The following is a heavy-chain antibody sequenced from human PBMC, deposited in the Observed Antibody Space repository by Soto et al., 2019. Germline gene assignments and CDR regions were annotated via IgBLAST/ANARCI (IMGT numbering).Heavy chain of an antibody. CDR3: ARDGYRRDGLSV. CDR1: GGSSSSGGYS. J-gene: IGHJ6*02. V-gene: IGHV4-30-2*01. CDR2: IYHSGST. Sequence: SETLYLTCAVSGGSSSSGGYSWGWIRQPPGKGLEWIGYIYHSGSTYYNPSLKSRVTISVDRSKNQFSLKLSSVTAADTAVYYGARDGYRRDGLSVSGQRTTVPGSS. D-gene: IGHD6-13*01.